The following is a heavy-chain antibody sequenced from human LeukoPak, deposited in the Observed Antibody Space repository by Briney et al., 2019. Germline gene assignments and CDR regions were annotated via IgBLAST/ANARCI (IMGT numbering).Heavy chain of an antibody. V-gene: IGHV1-2*02. Sequence: ASVKVSCKASGYTFTAYYIHWVRQAPGQGLEWMGWINPNSGGTNYAQKFQGRVTMTRDTSISTAYMELSRLRSDDTAVYYCARAPVCGPFRFFDYWGQGTLVTVSS. CDR3: ARAPVCGPFRFFDY. CDR2: INPNSGGT. CDR1: GYTFTAYY. J-gene: IGHJ4*02. D-gene: IGHD3-3*01.